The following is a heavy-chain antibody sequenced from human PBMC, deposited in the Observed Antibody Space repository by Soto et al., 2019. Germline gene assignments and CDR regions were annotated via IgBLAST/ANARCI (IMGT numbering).Heavy chain of an antibody. CDR2: IIPIFGTA. J-gene: IGHJ4*02. Sequence: SVKVSCKASGGTFSSYAISWVRQAPGQGLEWMGGIIPIFGTANYAQKFQGRVTITADESTSTAYMELSSLRSEDTAVYYCARDRHSVSLRYCSSTSCYYYFDYWGQGTLVTVSS. V-gene: IGHV1-69*13. CDR1: GGTFSSYA. D-gene: IGHD2-2*01. CDR3: ARDRHSVSLRYCSSTSCYYYFDY.